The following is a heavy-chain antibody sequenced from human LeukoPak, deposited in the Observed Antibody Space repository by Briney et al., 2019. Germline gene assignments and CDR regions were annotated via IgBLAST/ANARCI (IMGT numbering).Heavy chain of an antibody. CDR2: INPKSGGT. CDR1: GYTFTGYC. J-gene: IGHJ5*02. V-gene: IGHV1-2*02. CDR3: ARDLVHHRLLATAYNWFDP. D-gene: IGHD3-16*01. Sequence: ASVKVSCKASGYTFTGYCMHWVRQAPGQGLEWMGWINPKSGGTNYAQKFQGRVTMTRDTSISTTYMELSRLRSDDTAVYYCARDLVHHRLLATAYNWFDPWGQGTLVTVSS.